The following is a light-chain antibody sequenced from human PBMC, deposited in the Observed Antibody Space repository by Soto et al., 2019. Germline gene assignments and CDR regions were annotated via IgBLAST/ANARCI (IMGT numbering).Light chain of an antibody. Sequence: DIQMTQSPSTLSASVGDTVNITCRASQSTSTWLAWYQQKPGKAPKILIYKASTLETGVPSRFSGSGSGTDFTLTITSMQPDDFAPYFCQQYNGYAFTFGQGTKVGIK. CDR1: QSTSTW. V-gene: IGKV1-5*03. CDR3: QQYNGYAFT. J-gene: IGKJ2*01. CDR2: KAS.